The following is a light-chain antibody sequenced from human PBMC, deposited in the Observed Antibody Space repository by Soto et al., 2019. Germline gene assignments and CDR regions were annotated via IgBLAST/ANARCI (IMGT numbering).Light chain of an antibody. J-gene: IGLJ2*01. Sequence: QSALTQPASVSGSPGQSITISCAGAMRDVGAYNLVSWYQQHPGRAPQLIIYEVRNRPSGISFRFSGSKSGNTASLTISGLQAEDEADYYCSSYTSKSSLIFGGGTKVTVL. CDR2: EVR. CDR3: SSYTSKSSLI. CDR1: MRDVGAYNL. V-gene: IGLV2-14*01.